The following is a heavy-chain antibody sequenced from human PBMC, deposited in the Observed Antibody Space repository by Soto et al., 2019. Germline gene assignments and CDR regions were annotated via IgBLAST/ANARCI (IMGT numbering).Heavy chain of an antibody. CDR1: GFIFSDYD. Sequence: EVQLLESGGGLVQPGGSLRLSCAASGFIFSDYDMSWVRQAPGKGLEWVSVIGGSGGGTYYADSVKGRFTISRDNSKETVFLQMNSLRAEDTALYLCVSQATVDSVVSNVGSYYGLDIWGQGTTVTVSS. CDR3: VSQATVDSVVSNVGSYYGLDI. J-gene: IGHJ6*02. CDR2: IGGSGGGT. D-gene: IGHD2-2*03. V-gene: IGHV3-23*01.